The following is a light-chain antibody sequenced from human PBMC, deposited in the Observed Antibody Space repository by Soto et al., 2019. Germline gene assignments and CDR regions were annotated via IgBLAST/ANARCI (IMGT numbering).Light chain of an antibody. V-gene: IGKV1-5*03. J-gene: IGKJ1*01. CDR3: QQYNSYWT. CDR1: QSMSRW. Sequence: DIRLTQSPSPLSASIGDRVTISCRASQSMSRWLACYQQKPGKAPKILIYKASSLESGVPSRFSGSGSGTEFTLTISSLQHDDFAYYYCQQYNSYWTFGQGTMLDIK. CDR2: KAS.